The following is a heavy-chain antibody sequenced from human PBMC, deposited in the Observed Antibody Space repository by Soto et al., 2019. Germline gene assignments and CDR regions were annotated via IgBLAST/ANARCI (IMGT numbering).Heavy chain of an antibody. D-gene: IGHD4-4*01. J-gene: IGHJ4*02. CDR2: ISTSGSTI. CDR1: GFTFSSYE. Sequence: EVQLVESGGALVQPGGSLRLSCAASGFTFSSYEMNWVRQAPGKGLEWVSYISTSGSTIYYADSVKGRFTISRDNAKNSVYLQMNSLRVEDTAVYYCARDSDYTNHFDYWGLGTLVTVSS. V-gene: IGHV3-48*03. CDR3: ARDSDYTNHFDY.